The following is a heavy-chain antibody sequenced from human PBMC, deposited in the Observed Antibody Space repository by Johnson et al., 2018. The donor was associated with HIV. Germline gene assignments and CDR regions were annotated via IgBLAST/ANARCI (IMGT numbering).Heavy chain of an antibody. Sequence: QMQLVQSGGGVVQPGRSLRLSCVASGFTFSSYAMHWVRQAPGKGLEWGTVISYDGNNKYYADSVKGRFTISRDNSKNTLYLQMNSLRVEDTAVYYCAKVDCGGDTCAGFDPFNLWGQGTLVTVSS. J-gene: IGHJ3*01. CDR1: GFTFSSYA. D-gene: IGHD2-21*01. CDR3: AKVDCGGDTCAGFDPFNL. V-gene: IGHV3-30-3*01. CDR2: ISYDGNNK.